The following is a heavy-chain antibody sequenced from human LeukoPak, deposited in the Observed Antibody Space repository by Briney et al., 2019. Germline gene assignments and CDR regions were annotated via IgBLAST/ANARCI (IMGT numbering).Heavy chain of an antibody. V-gene: IGHV3-23*01. CDR2: ISGSGGST. D-gene: IGHD6-6*01. CDR3: AKDLVLGPFDY. Sequence: GGSLRLSCAASGFTFTSFAMSWVRQAPGKGLQWVSSISGSGGSTYYADSVKGRFTISRDNSKNTLYLQMNSLRAGDTAVYFCAKDLVLGPFDYWGRGTLVTVSS. CDR1: GFTFTSFA. J-gene: IGHJ4*02.